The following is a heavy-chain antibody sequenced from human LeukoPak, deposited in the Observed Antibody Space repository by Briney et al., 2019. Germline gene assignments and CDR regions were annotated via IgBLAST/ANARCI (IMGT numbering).Heavy chain of an antibody. J-gene: IGHJ6*02. CDR2: ISYDGSNK. D-gene: IGHD5-18*01. Sequence: GGSLRLSCAASGFTFSNYWMQWVRQAPGKGLEWVAVISYDGSNKYYADSVKGRFTISRDNSKNTLYLQMNSLRAEDTAVYYCAKVLRVTHYYYYYGMDVWGQGTTVTVSS. V-gene: IGHV3-30*18. CDR3: AKVLRVTHYYYYYGMDV. CDR1: GFTFSNYW.